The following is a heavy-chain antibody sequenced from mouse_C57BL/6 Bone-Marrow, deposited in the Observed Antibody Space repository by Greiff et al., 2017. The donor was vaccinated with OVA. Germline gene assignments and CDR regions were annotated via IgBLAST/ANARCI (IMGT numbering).Heavy chain of an antibody. CDR2: ISSGGSYT. D-gene: IGHD2-12*01. J-gene: IGHJ2*01. Sequence: EVKLVESGGDLVKPGGSLKLSCAASGFTFSSYGMSWVRQTPDKRLEWVATISSGGSYTYYPDSVKGRFTISRDNAKNTLYLQMSSLKSEDTARYYCARHERLLDYWGQGTTLTVSS. V-gene: IGHV5-6*01. CDR3: ARHERLLDY. CDR1: GFTFSSYG.